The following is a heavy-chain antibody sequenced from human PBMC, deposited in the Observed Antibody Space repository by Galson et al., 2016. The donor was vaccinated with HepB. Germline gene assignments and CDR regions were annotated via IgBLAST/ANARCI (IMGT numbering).Heavy chain of an antibody. Sequence: WSWIRQSPGKGLEWIGYIFYSGATKYNPSLESRITISVDTSKNQFSLKLSSVTAADTAVYYCARGGASSRWLFPWGQGTLVTVSS. V-gene: IGHV4-59*01. D-gene: IGHD3-22*01. CDR2: IFYSGAT. CDR3: ARGGASSRWLFP. J-gene: IGHJ5*02.